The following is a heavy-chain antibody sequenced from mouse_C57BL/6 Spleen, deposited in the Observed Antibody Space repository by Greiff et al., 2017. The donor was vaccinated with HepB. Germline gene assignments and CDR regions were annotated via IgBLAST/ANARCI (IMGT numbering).Heavy chain of an antibody. CDR1: GYSFTGYF. CDR2: INPYNGDT. J-gene: IGHJ4*01. Sequence: VQLQQSGPELVKPGDSVKISCKASGYSFTGYFMNWVMQSHGKSLEWIGRINPYNGDTFYNQKFKGKATLTVDKSSSTAHMELRSLTSEDSAVYYCARSGLRNYAMDYWGQGTSVTVSS. V-gene: IGHV1-20*01. D-gene: IGHD2-2*01. CDR3: ARSGLRNYAMDY.